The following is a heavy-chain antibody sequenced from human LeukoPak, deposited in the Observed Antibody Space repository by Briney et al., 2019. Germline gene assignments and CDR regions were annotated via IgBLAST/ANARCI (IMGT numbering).Heavy chain of an antibody. V-gene: IGHV1-46*01. CDR3: ARDSRVGATTRVGAFDI. D-gene: IGHD1-26*01. CDR1: GYTFTSYD. CDR2: INPSGGST. Sequence: ASVKVSCKASGYTFTSYDINWVRQATGQGLEWMGIINPSGGSTSYAQKFQGRVTMTRDTSMSTVYMELSSLRSEDTAVYYCARDSRVGATTRVGAFDIWGQGTMVTVSS. J-gene: IGHJ3*02.